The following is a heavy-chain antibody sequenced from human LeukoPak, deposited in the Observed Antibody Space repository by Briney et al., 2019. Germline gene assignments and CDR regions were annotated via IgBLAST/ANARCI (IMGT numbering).Heavy chain of an antibody. V-gene: IGHV5-51*01. CDR2: IYPGDSDT. CDR1: GYSFTSYW. J-gene: IGHJ6*03. Sequence: GESLKISCKGSGYSFTSYWIGWVRQMPGKGLEWMGIIYPGDSDTRYSPSFQGQVTISADKSISTAYLQWSSLKASDTAMYYCARHAGGWFGEPDRAYYYYMDVWGKGTTVTVSS. D-gene: IGHD3-10*01. CDR3: ARHAGGWFGEPDRAYYYYMDV.